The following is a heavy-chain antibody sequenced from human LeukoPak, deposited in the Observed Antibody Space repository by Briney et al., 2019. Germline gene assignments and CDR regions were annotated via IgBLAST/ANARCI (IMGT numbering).Heavy chain of an antibody. D-gene: IGHD1-1*01. Sequence: GGSLRLSCAASGFTFSSYAMHWVRQAPGKGLEWVAVISYDGSNKYYADSVRGRFTISRDNSKNTLYLQMNSLRAEDTALYYCAKDFVRYNIQFDYWGQGALVTVSS. CDR1: GFTFSSYA. V-gene: IGHV3-30-3*01. CDR3: AKDFVRYNIQFDY. CDR2: ISYDGSNK. J-gene: IGHJ4*02.